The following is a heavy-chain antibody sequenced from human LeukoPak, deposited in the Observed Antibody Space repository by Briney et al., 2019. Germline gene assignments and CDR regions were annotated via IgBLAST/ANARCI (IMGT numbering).Heavy chain of an antibody. Sequence: PSENLSLNCTVAGGSISSSSYYWGWIRQPPGKGLEWIGSIYYSGSTYYNPSLKSRVTISVDTSKNQFSLKLSSVTAADTAVYYCARTRRGGGNLDVWGQGTTVTVSS. J-gene: IGHJ6*02. CDR2: IYYSGST. V-gene: IGHV4-39*07. CDR1: GGSISSSSYY. D-gene: IGHD4-23*01. CDR3: ARTRRGGGNLDV.